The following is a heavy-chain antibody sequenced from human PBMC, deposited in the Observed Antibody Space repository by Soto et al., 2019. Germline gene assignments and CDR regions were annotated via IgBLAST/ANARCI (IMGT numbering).Heavy chain of an antibody. Sequence: SETLCLTCGVSGGSISGGGYSWSWIRQPPGKGLEWIGYMYHSGSTYYNPSLKSRVTISIDRSKNQFSLKLSSVTAADTAVYYCARLGIVVVPAGGQVYYYYYGMDVWGQGTTVTVSS. CDR2: MYHSGST. V-gene: IGHV4-30-2*01. J-gene: IGHJ6*02. CDR1: GGSISGGGYS. CDR3: ARLGIVVVPAGGQVYYYYYGMDV. D-gene: IGHD2-2*03.